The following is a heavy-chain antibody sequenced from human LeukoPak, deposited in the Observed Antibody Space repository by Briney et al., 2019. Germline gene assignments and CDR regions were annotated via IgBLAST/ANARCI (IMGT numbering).Heavy chain of an antibody. CDR2: INPNSGGT. V-gene: IGHV1-2*02. Sequence: GASVKVSCKASGYTFTGYYMHWVRQAPGQGLEWMGWINPNSGGTNYAQKFQGRVTMTRDTSISTAYMELSRLRSDDTAVYYCARDRNTMVRGVSYYFDYWAREPWSPSPQ. CDR3: ARDRNTMVRGVSYYFDY. D-gene: IGHD3-10*01. CDR1: GYTFTGYY. J-gene: IGHJ4*02.